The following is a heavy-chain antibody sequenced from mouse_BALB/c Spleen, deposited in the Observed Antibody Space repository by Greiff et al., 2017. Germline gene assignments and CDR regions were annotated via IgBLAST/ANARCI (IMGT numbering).Heavy chain of an antibody. CDR1: GFTFSSYG. CDR2: ISSGGSYT. V-gene: IGHV5-6*01. D-gene: IGHD2-4*01. CDR3: ARHEGGNDYDGFDY. Sequence: EVNVVESGGDLVKPGGSLKLSCAASGFTFSSYGMSWVRQTPDKRLEWVATISSGGSYTYYPDSVKGRFTISRDNAKNTLYLQMSSLKSEDTAMYYCARHEGGNDYDGFDYWGQGTTLTVSS. J-gene: IGHJ2*01.